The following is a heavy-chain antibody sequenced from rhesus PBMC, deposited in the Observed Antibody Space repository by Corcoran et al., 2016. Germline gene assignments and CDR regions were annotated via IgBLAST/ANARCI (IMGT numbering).Heavy chain of an antibody. CDR2: INGNIAGT. D-gene: IGHD4-17*01. Sequence: QVQLQESGPGLVKPSETLSLTCAVSGGSISGYYWSWIRPPPGTGLEWIGNINGNIAGTNYNPSLKSRVTISKDTSKNQFSLKLSSVTAADTALYYCARGRVSNYGRFDVWGPGVLVTVSS. CDR1: GGSISGYY. J-gene: IGHJ5-1*01. V-gene: IGHV4-81*01. CDR3: ARGRVSNYGRFDV.